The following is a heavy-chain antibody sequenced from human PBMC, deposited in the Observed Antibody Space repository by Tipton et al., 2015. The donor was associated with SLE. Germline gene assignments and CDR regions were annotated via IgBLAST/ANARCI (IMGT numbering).Heavy chain of an antibody. J-gene: IGHJ4*02. Sequence: SLRLSCTTSGFTFSYFTMNWVRQTPGKGLEWVSSISSSSSYIYYADSVKGRFTISRDNAKNSLYLQMNSLRAEDTAVYYCARDPHPLTGYYPDFDYWGQGTLVTVSS. V-gene: IGHV3-21*03. CDR2: ISSSSSYI. CDR1: GFTFSYFT. CDR3: ARDPHPLTGYYPDFDY. D-gene: IGHD3-9*01.